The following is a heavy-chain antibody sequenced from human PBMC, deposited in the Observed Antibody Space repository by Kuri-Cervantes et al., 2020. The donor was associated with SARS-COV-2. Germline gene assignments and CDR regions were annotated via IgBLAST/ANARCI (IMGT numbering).Heavy chain of an antibody. CDR3: ARSGPGAISREDGACDI. J-gene: IGHJ3*02. Sequence: SVKVSCKASGDTITYRFLHWVRQAPGQAPEWMGWITPFNGKTHYAQRFQDRITITGDRSVSTVYLELSSLRPEDTAMYYCARSGPGAISREDGACDIWGQGTMVTVSS. D-gene: IGHD5-24*01. CDR2: ITPFNGKT. V-gene: IGHV1-45*02. CDR1: GDTITYRF.